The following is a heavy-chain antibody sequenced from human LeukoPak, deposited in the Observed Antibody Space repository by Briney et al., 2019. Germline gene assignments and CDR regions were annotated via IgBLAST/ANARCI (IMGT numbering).Heavy chain of an antibody. D-gene: IGHD2-2*01. V-gene: IGHV1-3*01. CDR1: GYTFTSYA. CDR3: ARDRVVPAAIGSFDY. Sequence: WASVKVSCKASGYTFTSYAMHWVRQAPGQRLEWMGWINAGNGNTKYSQKFQGRVTITRDTSASTAYMELRSLRSDDTAVYYCARDRVVPAAIGSFDYWGQGTLVTVSS. CDR2: INAGNGNT. J-gene: IGHJ4*02.